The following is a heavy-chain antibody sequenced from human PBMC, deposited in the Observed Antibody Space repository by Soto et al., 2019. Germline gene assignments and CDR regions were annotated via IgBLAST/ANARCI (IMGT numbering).Heavy chain of an antibody. CDR3: GGITVPD. Sequence: PSDTLSLTCAVYGGSFSDYHWSWIRQPPGKGLEWIGEINHSGSTNYNPSLKSRVTISVDTSKNQLSLKLSSVTAEDTAVYYCGGITVPDWGQGTLVNVS. CDR1: GGSFSDYH. CDR2: INHSGST. D-gene: IGHD6-19*01. V-gene: IGHV4-34*01. J-gene: IGHJ4*02.